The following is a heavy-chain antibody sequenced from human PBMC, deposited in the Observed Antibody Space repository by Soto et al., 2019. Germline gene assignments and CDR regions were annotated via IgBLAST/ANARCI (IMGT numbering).Heavy chain of an antibody. CDR3: ARVRGP. CDR1: GGSVSSSQW. CDR2: IYHVGIT. V-gene: IGHV4-4*02. Sequence: SETLSLTCAVSGGSVSSSQWWTWVRQAPGKGLEWLGEIYHVGITKYNPSLKSRVTMSVDRSKNHFSLKLSSVTAAETAVYYCARVRGPGGKGTLVTVSS. J-gene: IGHJ5*02. D-gene: IGHD3-10*01.